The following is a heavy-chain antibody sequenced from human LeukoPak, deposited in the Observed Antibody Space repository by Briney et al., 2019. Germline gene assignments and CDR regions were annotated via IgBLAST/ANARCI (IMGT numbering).Heavy chain of an antibody. D-gene: IGHD4-11*01. J-gene: IGHJ6*03. CDR3: ARALQTQRRGSGSYYYYMDV. V-gene: IGHV4-59*01. Sequence: SETLSLTCTVSGGSISSYYWSWIRQPPGKGLEWIGYIYYSGNTNYNPSLKSRVTISIDTSKNQFSLKLSSVTAADTAVYYCARALQTQRRGSGSYYYYMDVWGKGTTVTVSS. CDR1: GGSISSYY. CDR2: IYYSGNT.